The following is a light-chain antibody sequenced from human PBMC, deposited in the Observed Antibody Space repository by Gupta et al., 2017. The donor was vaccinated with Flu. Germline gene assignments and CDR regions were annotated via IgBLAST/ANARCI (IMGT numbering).Light chain of an antibody. J-gene: IGLJ2*01. V-gene: IGLV2-14*01. CDR3: SSYTSSSTLV. CDR2: GVN. Sequence: SITISCTGTSSDVGGYNYVSWYQQHPGKAPKLMIYGVNNRPSGVSNRFSGSKSDNTASLTISGLQPEDEADYYCSSYTSSSTLVFGGGTKLTVL. CDR1: SSDVGGYNY.